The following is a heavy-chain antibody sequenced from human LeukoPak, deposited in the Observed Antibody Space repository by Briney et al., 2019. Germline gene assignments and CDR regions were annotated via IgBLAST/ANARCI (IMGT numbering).Heavy chain of an antibody. D-gene: IGHD1-26*01. CDR1: GGPISNYY. V-gene: IGHV4-59*08. J-gene: IGHJ4*02. CDR3: ARIIVGATFDY. CDR2: IDDSGGT. Sequence: SETLSLTCTVSGGPISNYYWSWIRQPPGKGLEWIGFIDDSGGTNYNSSLKSRVTISVDTSKNQFSLKLSSVTAADTAVYYCARIIVGATFDYWGQGTMVTVSS.